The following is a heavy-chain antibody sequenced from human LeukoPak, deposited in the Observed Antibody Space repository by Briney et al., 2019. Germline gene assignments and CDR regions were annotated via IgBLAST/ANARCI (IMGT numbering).Heavy chain of an antibody. CDR3: ARDYHGSGSLTTFDY. D-gene: IGHD3-10*01. V-gene: IGHV1-46*01. Sequence: ASVKVSCKASGYTFTSYYMHWVRQAPGQGLEWMGIINPRGGSASSAQKFQGRVTLTRDTSTSTVYMELSSLRSQDTAVYYCARDYHGSGSLTTFDYWGQGTLVTVSS. J-gene: IGHJ4*02. CDR2: INPRGGSA. CDR1: GYTFTSYY.